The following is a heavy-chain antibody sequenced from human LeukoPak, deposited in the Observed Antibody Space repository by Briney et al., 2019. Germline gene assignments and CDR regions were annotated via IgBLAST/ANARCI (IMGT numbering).Heavy chain of an antibody. CDR2: INHSGST. J-gene: IGHJ4*02. CDR3: ARASIAAAGTRGIFDY. CDR1: GGSFSGYY. Sequence: SETLSLTCAVYGGSFSGYYWSWIRQPPGKGLEWIGEINHSGSTNYNPSLKSRVTISVDTSKNQFYLKLSSVTAADTAVYYCARASIAAAGTRGIFDYWGQGTLVTVSS. V-gene: IGHV4-34*01. D-gene: IGHD6-13*01.